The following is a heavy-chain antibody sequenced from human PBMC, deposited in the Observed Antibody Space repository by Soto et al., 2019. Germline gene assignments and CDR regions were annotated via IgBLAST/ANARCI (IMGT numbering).Heavy chain of an antibody. CDR2: SYYSGGA. CDR1: GGSISSGVYY. Sequence: PSETLSLTCTVSGGSISSGVYYGIGVRQPPGKVLDWIGYSYYSGGAYYNPSLKSRVTISVDTSKNQFSLKLSSVTAADTAVYYCARDSDGSGSYYKGPRSNYGMDVWGQGTTVTVSS. D-gene: IGHD3-10*01. J-gene: IGHJ6*02. V-gene: IGHV4-30-4*01. CDR3: ARDSDGSGSYYKGPRSNYGMDV.